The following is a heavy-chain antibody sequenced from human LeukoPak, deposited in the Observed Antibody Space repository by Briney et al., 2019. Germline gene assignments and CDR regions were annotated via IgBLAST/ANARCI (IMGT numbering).Heavy chain of an antibody. CDR3: ARDTRKLRYCSGGSCYSGGAFDI. CDR1: GGSISSYY. J-gene: IGHJ3*02. CDR2: IYYSGST. V-gene: IGHV4-59*12. D-gene: IGHD2-15*01. Sequence: PSETLSLTCTVSGGSISSYYWSWIRQPPGKGLEWIGYIYYSGSTNYNPSLKSGVTISVDTSKNQFSLKLSSVTAADTAVYYCARDTRKLRYCSGGSCYSGGAFDIWGQGTMVTVPS.